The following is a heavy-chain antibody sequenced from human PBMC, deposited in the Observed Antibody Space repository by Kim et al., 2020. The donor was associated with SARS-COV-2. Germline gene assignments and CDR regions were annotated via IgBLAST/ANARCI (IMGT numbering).Heavy chain of an antibody. D-gene: IGHD6-19*01. V-gene: IGHV3-9*01. Sequence: YVDSVQGRFTISRDNAKNSLYLQMNSLRVEDTALYYCVKDKVGSGWFYFDYWGQGTLVTVSS. CDR3: VKDKVGSGWFYFDY. J-gene: IGHJ4*02.